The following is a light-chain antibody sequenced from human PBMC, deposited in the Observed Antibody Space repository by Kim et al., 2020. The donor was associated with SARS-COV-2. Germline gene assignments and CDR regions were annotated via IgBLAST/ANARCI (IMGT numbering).Light chain of an antibody. CDR1: SSNIGSDDI. V-gene: IGLV1-44*01. Sequence: QSVLSQPPSASGTPGQRVTISCSGSSSNIGSDDIVNWYQQLPGMTPKLLIYRNDQRPSGVPDRFSGSKSGTSASLAISGLQSEDEADYYCSAWDYSLRAWVFGGGTQLTVL. J-gene: IGLJ3*02. CDR3: SAWDYSLRAWV. CDR2: RND.